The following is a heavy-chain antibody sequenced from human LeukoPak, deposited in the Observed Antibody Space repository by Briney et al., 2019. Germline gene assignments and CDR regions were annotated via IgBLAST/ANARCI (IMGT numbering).Heavy chain of an antibody. J-gene: IGHJ4*02. CDR2: INHSGSA. V-gene: IGHV4-34*01. CDR1: GGSFSGYY. Sequence: SETLSLTCAVSGGSFSGYYWTWIRQPPGEGLEWIGEINHSGSANYNPSLKSRVTISLDTSKNQFSLNLSSVTAADTAVYYCARGQGTVTTHWGQGTLVTVSS. D-gene: IGHD4-17*01. CDR3: ARGQGTVTTH.